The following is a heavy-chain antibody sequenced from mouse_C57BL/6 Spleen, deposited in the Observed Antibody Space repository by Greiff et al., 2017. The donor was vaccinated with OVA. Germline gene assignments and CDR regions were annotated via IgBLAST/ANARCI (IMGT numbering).Heavy chain of an antibody. CDR2: IRLKSDNYAT. Sequence: EVMLVESGGGLVQPGGSMKLSCVASGFTFSNYWMNWVRQSPEKGLEWVAQIRLKSDNYATHYAESVKGRFTISRDDSKSSVYLQMNNLRAEDTGIYYCTDDYDAGFAYWGQGTLVTVSA. CDR1: GFTFSNYW. D-gene: IGHD2-4*01. J-gene: IGHJ3*01. CDR3: TDDYDAGFAY. V-gene: IGHV6-3*01.